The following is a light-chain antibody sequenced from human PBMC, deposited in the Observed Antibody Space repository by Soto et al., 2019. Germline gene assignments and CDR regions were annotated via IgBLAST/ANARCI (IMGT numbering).Light chain of an antibody. CDR2: QDS. CDR3: QAWDSSLQGV. Sequence: SYELTQPPSVSVSPGQTASITCSGDKLGDKYACWYQQKPGQSPVLVIYQDSKRPSGIPERFSGSNSGNTATLTISGTQAMDEADYYCQAWDSSLQGVFGGGTQLTVL. CDR1: KLGDKY. V-gene: IGLV3-1*01. J-gene: IGLJ2*01.